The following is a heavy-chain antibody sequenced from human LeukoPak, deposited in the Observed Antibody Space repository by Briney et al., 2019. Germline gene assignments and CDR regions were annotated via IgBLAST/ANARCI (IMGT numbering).Heavy chain of an antibody. V-gene: IGHV3-21*01. Sequence: PGGSLRLSCAASGFTFRNYDIHWIRQAPGKGLEWVSSIDTDGTYIHYADSVKGRFTISRDNSKNSLYLQMNSLRAEDTAVYYCAKDPQYFDWLTPDYWGQGTLVTVSS. D-gene: IGHD3-9*01. CDR2: IDTDGTYI. J-gene: IGHJ4*02. CDR1: GFTFRNYD. CDR3: AKDPQYFDWLTPDY.